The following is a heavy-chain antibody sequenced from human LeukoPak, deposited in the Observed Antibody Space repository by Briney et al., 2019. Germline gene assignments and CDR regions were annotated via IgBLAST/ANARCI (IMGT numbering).Heavy chain of an antibody. CDR2: AYDRSKWYN. CDR3: ARSPSLLRTLDY. J-gene: IGHJ4*02. Sequence: SQTLSLTCALSGDSVSSNSAAWNWIMHYPSRGLEWLGRAYDRSKWYNDSAVSVKSRITINPDTSKNQFSLQLNSVTPEDTAVYYCARSPSLLRTLDYWGQGTLVTVSS. D-gene: IGHD2/OR15-2a*01. CDR1: GDSVSSNSAA. V-gene: IGHV6-1*01.